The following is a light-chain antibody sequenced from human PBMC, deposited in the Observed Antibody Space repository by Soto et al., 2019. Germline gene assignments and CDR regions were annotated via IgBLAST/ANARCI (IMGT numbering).Light chain of an antibody. V-gene: IGKV3-11*01. Sequence: ELVLTQSPATLSLSPGERATLSCRASQSVSSYLAWYQQKPGQAPRLLIYNASNRATGIPARFSGSGSGTDFTLTISSLEPEDFAVYYCQQRSNWPPALIFGGGTKVDIK. CDR1: QSVSSY. CDR3: QQRSNWPPALI. CDR2: NAS. J-gene: IGKJ4*01.